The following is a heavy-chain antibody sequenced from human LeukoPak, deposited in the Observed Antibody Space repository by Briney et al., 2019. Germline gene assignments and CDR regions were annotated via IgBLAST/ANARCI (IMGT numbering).Heavy chain of an antibody. CDR3: ARDRNYYGSGYRALDI. Sequence: GASVKVSCKASGGTFSSYAISWVRQAPGQGLEWMGGIIPIFGTANYAQKFQGRVTITTDESTSTAYMELSSLRSEDTAVYYCARDRNYYGSGYRALDIWGQGTMVTVSS. D-gene: IGHD3-10*01. J-gene: IGHJ3*02. CDR2: IIPIFGTA. V-gene: IGHV1-69*05. CDR1: GGTFSSYA.